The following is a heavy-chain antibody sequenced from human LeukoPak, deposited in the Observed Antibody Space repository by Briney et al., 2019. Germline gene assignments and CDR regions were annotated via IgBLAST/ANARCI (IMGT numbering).Heavy chain of an antibody. D-gene: IGHD3-22*01. CDR3: ARGITDSIWYLDY. CDR1: GGHISTYY. CDR2: IYYSGST. Sequence: SETLSLTCTVSGGHISTYYWSWIRQAPGKGLEWIGYIYYSGSTKYNPSLKSRVTISVDTSKNQFSLKLSSVTAADTAVYFCARGITDSIWYLDYWDQGTLVTVSS. J-gene: IGHJ4*02. V-gene: IGHV4-59*01.